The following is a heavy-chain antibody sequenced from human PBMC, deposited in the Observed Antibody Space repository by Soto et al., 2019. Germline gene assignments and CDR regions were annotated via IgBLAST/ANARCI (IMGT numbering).Heavy chain of an antibody. CDR1: GFTFSAFE. J-gene: IGHJ6*01. D-gene: IGHD1-1*01. V-gene: IGHV3-48*03. CDR2: IYNSGSTM. Sequence: EVQLVESGGGLVQPGGSLRLSCAASGFTFSAFEMNWVRQAPGKGLEWLSYIYNSGSTMTYADSVKGRFAISRDNAKNSLYSEMYSLSAVVTAVYFCARETGGTGLDVWGPGTRVTVSS. CDR3: ARETGGTGLDV.